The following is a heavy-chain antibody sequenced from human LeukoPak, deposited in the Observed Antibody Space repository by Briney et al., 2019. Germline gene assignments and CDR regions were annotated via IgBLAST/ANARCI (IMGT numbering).Heavy chain of an antibody. V-gene: IGHV4-61*02. CDR2: IYSSGST. Sequence: SQTLSLTCTVSGGSISSDNYYWSWIRQPAGKGLEWIGRIYSSGSTNYNPSLKSRVTISVDTSKNQFSLKLRSVNAADTAVYYCARVRYSNYVSFDYWGQGTLVTVSS. J-gene: IGHJ4*02. D-gene: IGHD4-11*01. CDR3: ARVRYSNYVSFDY. CDR1: GGSISSDNYY.